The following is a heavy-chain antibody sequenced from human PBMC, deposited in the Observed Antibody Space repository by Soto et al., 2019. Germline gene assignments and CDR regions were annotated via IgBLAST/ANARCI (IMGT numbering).Heavy chain of an antibody. CDR3: AIGEGMATITRSPYYFDY. CDR1: GGSISSYY. V-gene: IGHV4-59*01. D-gene: IGHD5-12*01. J-gene: IGHJ4*02. Sequence: SETLSLTCTVSGGSISSYYWSWIRQPPGKGLEWIGYIYYSGSTNYNPSLKSRVTVSVGTSKNQFSLKLSSVTAADTAVYYCAIGEGMATITRSPYYFDYWGQGTLVTVSS. CDR2: IYYSGST.